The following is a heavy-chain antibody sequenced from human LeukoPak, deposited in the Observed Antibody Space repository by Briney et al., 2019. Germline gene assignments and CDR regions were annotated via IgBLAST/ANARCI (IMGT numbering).Heavy chain of an antibody. V-gene: IGHV3-7*04. CDR3: ARGGWYFDY. CDR2: IKQDGSEK. J-gene: IGHJ4*02. CDR1: GFTLSDHW. D-gene: IGHD6-19*01. Sequence: GSLRLSCAASGFTLSDHWMTWVRQAPGKGLEWVAYIKQDGSEKYYVDSVKGRFTISRDNSKNSLYLQMNSLRAEDTAVYYCARGGWYFDYWGQGTLVTVSS.